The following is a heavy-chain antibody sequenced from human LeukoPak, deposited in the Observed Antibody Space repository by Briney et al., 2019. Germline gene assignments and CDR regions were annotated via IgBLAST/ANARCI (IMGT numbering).Heavy chain of an antibody. V-gene: IGHV4-4*02. CDR1: GGSITTSNR. Sequence: PSETLSLTCTVSGGSITTSNRWSWVRRPPGKGLEWIGEVYHSGSTTYNSSLKSRLTMSIDKSKNHFSLNLSSVTAADTAVYYCARRYYGSGTNYFDYWGQGTLVTVSS. J-gene: IGHJ4*02. CDR3: ARRYYGSGTNYFDY. D-gene: IGHD3-10*01. CDR2: VYHSGST.